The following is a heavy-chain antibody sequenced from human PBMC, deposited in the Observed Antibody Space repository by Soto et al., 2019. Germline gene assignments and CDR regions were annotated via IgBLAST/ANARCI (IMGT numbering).Heavy chain of an antibody. CDR1: GCTFSNYD. V-gene: IGHV1-8*01. CDR2: VNPNNGDT. D-gene: IGHD3-10*01. Sequence: QVQLVQSGAELKKPGASVKVSCKASGCTFSNYDMNWVRQATGQGPEWIGWVNPNNGDTGYAQKFQCRVTLTTDISTTTAYMELTSLRSEDTAIYYCAKVSRKGSAIDFDYWGQGTLITVSS. J-gene: IGHJ4*02. CDR3: AKVSRKGSAIDFDY.